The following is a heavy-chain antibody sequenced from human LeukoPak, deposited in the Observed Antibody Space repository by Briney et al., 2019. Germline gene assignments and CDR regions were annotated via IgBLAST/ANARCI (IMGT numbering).Heavy chain of an antibody. CDR1: GGSISSYY. V-gene: IGHV4-4*07. J-gene: IGHJ4*02. CDR2: IYTSGST. D-gene: IGHD3-10*01. CDR3: ARVRLLWFGEGYFDY. Sequence: SSETLSLTCTVSGGSISSYYWSWIRQPAGKGLEWIGRIYTSGSTNYNPSLKSRVTISVDTSKNQFSLKLSSVTAADTAVYYCARVRLLWFGEGYFDYWGQGTLVTVSS.